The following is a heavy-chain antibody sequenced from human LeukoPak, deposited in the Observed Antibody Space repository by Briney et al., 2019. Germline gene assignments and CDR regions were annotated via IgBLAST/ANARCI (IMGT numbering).Heavy chain of an antibody. CDR3: ATSPPHQYSSSWQFDY. CDR2: IIPIFGTA. CDR1: GGTFSSYA. J-gene: IGHJ4*02. D-gene: IGHD6-13*01. V-gene: IGHV1-69*13. Sequence: AASVKVSCKASGGTFSSYAISWVRQAPGQGLEWMGGIIPIFGTANYAQKFQGRVTITADESTSTAYMELSSLRSEDTAVYYCATSPPHQYSSSWQFDYWGQGTLVTVSS.